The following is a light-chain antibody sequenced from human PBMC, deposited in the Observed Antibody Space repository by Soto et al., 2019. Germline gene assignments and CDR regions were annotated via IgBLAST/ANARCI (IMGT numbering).Light chain of an antibody. CDR2: DAS. J-gene: IGKJ1*01. CDR1: QSVSSS. V-gene: IGKV3-11*01. Sequence: EIVLTQSPATLSLSPGERATLSCRASQSVSSSLGWYQQKPGQPPRLLIYDASKRVTGIPARFSGSGSGTDFTLAISSLEPEDFAVYFCQQRTERSTLGPGTKV. CDR3: QQRTERST.